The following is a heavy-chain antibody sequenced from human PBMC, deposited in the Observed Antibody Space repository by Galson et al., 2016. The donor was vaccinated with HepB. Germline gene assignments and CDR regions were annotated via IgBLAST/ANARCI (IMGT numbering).Heavy chain of an antibody. CDR1: GFTFSNYA. V-gene: IGHV3-33*08. Sequence: SLRLSCAASGFTFSNYAMSWVRQAPGKGLEWVAAIQFDGSKKYYGDSVKGRFTISRDDSKNTVYLQMSSLRAEDTAIYFCARDLSYGSNWFDPRGQGTLVTVSS. J-gene: IGHJ5*02. CDR2: IQFDGSKK. CDR3: ARDLSYGSNWFDP. D-gene: IGHD3-16*02.